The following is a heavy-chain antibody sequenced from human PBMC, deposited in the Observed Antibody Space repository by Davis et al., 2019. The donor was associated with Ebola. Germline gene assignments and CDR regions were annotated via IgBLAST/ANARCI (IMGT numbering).Heavy chain of an antibody. CDR3: AKGYYGDYV. J-gene: IGHJ4*02. CDR2: VSGGGGST. V-gene: IGHV3-23*01. CDR1: GFTFSNYA. D-gene: IGHD4-17*01. Sequence: GESLKISCAASGFTFSNYAMTWVRQAPGKGLEWVSTVSGGGGSTYYPDSVKGRFTIYRDNSRNTLYLQMNSLRAEDTARYYCAKGYYGDYVWGQGTLVIVSS.